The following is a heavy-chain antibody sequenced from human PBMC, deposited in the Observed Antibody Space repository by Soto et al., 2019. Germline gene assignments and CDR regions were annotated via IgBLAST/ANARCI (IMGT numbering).Heavy chain of an antibody. Sequence: LSLTCSVSGGSINSGDYSWNWIRQPPGKGLEWIGYIYPTESTYYNPSLSRVTISLDTSQNQFSLKMTSVTAADTAVYYCARGYNGAFHIWGQGIMVTVSS. J-gene: IGHJ3*02. CDR3: ARGYNGAFHI. D-gene: IGHD1-20*01. CDR1: GGSINSGDYS. CDR2: IYPTEST. V-gene: IGHV4-30-2*01.